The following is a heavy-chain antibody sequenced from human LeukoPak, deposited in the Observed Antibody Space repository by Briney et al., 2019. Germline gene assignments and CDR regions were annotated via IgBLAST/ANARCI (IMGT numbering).Heavy chain of an antibody. CDR2: IYYSGST. J-gene: IGHJ4*02. D-gene: IGHD2-2*01. CDR1: GGSISSYY. V-gene: IGHV4-59*01. CDR3: AMTYCSSTSCYLGY. Sequence: PSETLSLTCTVSGGSISSYYWSWIRQPPGKGLEWIGYIYYSGSTNYNPSLRSRVTISVDTSKNQFSLKLSSVTAADTAVYYCAMTYCSSTSCYLGYWGQGTLVIVSS.